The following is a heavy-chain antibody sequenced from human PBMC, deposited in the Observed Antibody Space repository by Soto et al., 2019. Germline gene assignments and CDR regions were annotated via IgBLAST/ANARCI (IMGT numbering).Heavy chain of an antibody. Sequence: VQLVESGGGLVKPGGSLRLSRVASGFPFSSFSLNWVRQAPGKGLEWVSSIGRVSTYIYYADSVRGRFTVSRDNAKNSVYLQMNGLTAEDSGIYYCARVTAGSGSYQIDLWGQGTLVTVSS. D-gene: IGHD3-10*01. CDR1: GFPFSSFS. J-gene: IGHJ4*02. V-gene: IGHV3-21*02. CDR2: IGRVSTYI. CDR3: ARVTAGSGSYQIDL.